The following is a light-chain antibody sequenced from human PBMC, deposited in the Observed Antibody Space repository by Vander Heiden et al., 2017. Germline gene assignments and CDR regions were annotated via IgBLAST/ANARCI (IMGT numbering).Light chain of an antibody. Sequence: TPSCTGTSSDVGGYNYVSWYQQHPGKAPKLMIYDVSKRPSGVPDRFSGSKSGNTASLTISGLQAEDEADYYCCSYAGSYTFEGVFGGGTKLTVL. CDR1: SSDVGGYNY. V-gene: IGLV2-11*01. J-gene: IGLJ2*01. CDR2: DVS. CDR3: CSYAGSYTFEGV.